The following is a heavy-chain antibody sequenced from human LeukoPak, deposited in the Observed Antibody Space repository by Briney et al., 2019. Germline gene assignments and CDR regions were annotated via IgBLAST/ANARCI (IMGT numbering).Heavy chain of an antibody. J-gene: IGHJ4*02. D-gene: IGHD3-3*01. V-gene: IGHV1-69*13. CDR1: GGTFSSYA. Sequence: SVKVSCKASGGTFSSYAISWVRQAPGQGLEWMGGIIPIFGTANYAQKFQGRVTITADESTSTAYMELSSLRSEDTAVYYCASGPHYDFWALRGYWGQGTLVTVSS. CDR3: ASGPHYDFWALRGY. CDR2: IIPIFGTA.